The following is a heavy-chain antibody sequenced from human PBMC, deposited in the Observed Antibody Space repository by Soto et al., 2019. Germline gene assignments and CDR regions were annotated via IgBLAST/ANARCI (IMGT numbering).Heavy chain of an antibody. Sequence: SVKVSCKASGCTFTSSAVQWVRQARGQRLEWIGWIVVGSGNTNYAQKFQERVTITRDMSTSTAYMELSSLRSEDTAVYYCAAPYNWNYYYGMDVWGQGTTVTVSS. CDR2: IVVGSGNT. CDR3: AAPYNWNYYYGMDV. J-gene: IGHJ6*02. CDR1: GCTFTSSA. D-gene: IGHD1-20*01. V-gene: IGHV1-58*01.